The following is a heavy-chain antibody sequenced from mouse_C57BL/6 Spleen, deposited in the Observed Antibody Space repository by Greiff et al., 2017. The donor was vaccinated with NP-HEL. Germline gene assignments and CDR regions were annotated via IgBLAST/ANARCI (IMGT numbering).Heavy chain of an antibody. CDR1: GYTFTSYW. Sequence: VQLQQPGAELVKPGASVKMSCKASGYTFTSYWITWVKQRPGQGLEWIGDIYPGSGSTNYNEKFKSKATLTVDTSSSTAYMQLSSLTSEDSAVYYCARGIRPDYYAMDYWGQGTSVTVSS. J-gene: IGHJ4*01. D-gene: IGHD3-2*02. V-gene: IGHV1-55*01. CDR3: ARGIRPDYYAMDY. CDR2: IYPGSGST.